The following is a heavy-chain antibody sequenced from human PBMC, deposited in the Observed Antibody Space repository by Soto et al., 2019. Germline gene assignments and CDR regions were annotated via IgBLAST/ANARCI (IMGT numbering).Heavy chain of an antibody. J-gene: IGHJ6*02. V-gene: IGHV5-51*01. CDR1: GYSFTSSR. CDR2: IYPGDSDT. Sequence: GESLKLSCKGSGYSFTSSRIARVRQMPGKGLEWMGIIYPGDSDTRYSPSFQGQVTISADKSISTAYLQWSSLKASDTAMYYCARTSAAGKYYYVMDVLVQGNTVT. CDR3: ARTSAAGKYYYVMDV. D-gene: IGHD6-13*01.